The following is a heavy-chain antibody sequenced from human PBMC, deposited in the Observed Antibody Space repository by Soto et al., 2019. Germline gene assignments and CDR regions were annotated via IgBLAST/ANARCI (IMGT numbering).Heavy chain of an antibody. CDR1: GFTFSNFE. D-gene: IGHD3-9*01. Sequence: AGGSLRLSCAASGFTFSNFEMHWVRQAPGKGLEWVSYINTAGSTKYYAESVKGRFTISRDNARNSLFLQMNSLRAEDTAVYYCARAEXSSPDCLTAYYSYGLDVWGQGSTVTVSS. V-gene: IGHV3-48*03. CDR2: INTAGSTK. CDR3: ARAEXSSPDCLTAYYSYGLDV. J-gene: IGHJ6*02.